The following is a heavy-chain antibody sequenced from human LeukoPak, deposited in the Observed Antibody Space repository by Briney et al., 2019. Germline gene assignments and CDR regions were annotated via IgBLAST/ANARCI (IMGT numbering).Heavy chain of an antibody. D-gene: IGHD2-2*01. CDR2: IRYDGSNK. J-gene: IGHJ4*02. CDR3: AKDQVAGYCSSTSCYVFGY. V-gene: IGHV3-30*02. CDR1: GFTFSSYG. Sequence: GGSLRLSCAASGFTFSSYGMHWVRQAPGKGLEWVAFIRYDGSNKYYADSVKGRFTISRDNSRNTLYLQMNSLRAEDTAVYYCAKDQVAGYCSSTSCYVFGYWGQGTLVTVSS.